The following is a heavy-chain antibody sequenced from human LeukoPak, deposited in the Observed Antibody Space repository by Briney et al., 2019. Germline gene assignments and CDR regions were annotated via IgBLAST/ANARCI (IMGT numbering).Heavy chain of an antibody. V-gene: IGHV1-69*13. CDR2: IIPIFGTA. Sequence: SVKVSCKASGGTFSSYAISWVRQAPGQGLEWMGGIIPIFGTANYAQKFQGRVTITADESTSTAYMELSSLRSEDTAVYYCASVLYDSSGSISDAFDIWGQGTMVTVSS. D-gene: IGHD3-22*01. CDR3: ASVLYDSSGSISDAFDI. CDR1: GGTFSSYA. J-gene: IGHJ3*02.